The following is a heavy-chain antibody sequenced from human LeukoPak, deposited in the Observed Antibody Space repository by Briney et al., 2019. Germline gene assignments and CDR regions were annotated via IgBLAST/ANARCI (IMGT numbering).Heavy chain of an antibody. CDR1: GGSISSGSYY. Sequence: SETLSLTCTVSGGSISSGSYYWSWIRQPAGKGLEWIGRIYTSGSTNYNPSLKSRVTISVDSSKNQFSLRLSSVTAADTAVYYCARLVEKTYDYVWGSKHHNKAKFDYWGQGTLVTVSS. CDR2: IYTSGST. CDR3: ARLVEKTYDYVWGSKHHNKAKFDY. V-gene: IGHV4-61*02. J-gene: IGHJ4*02. D-gene: IGHD3-16*01.